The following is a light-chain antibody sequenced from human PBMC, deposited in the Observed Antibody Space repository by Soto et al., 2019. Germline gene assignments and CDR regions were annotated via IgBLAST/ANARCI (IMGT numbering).Light chain of an antibody. J-gene: IGKJ5*01. CDR2: YAS. V-gene: IGKV3-15*01. CDR3: QQYNHWPPIT. CDR1: QSVSNN. Sequence: EIMMTQSPATLSVSPGERVTLSCRASQSVSNNLAWYQQKPGQAPRLLIYYASTRATGIPPRFSGSGSGTEFTLTISSLQSEDFALYYCQQYNHWPPITFGQGTRLEIK.